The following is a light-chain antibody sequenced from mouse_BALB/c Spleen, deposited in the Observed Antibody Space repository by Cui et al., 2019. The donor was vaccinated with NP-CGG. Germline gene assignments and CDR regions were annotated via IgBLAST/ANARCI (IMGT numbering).Light chain of an antibody. CDR3: ALWYSNHWV. J-gene: IGLJ1*01. CDR2: GTN. Sequence: QAVLTQESALTTSPGETVTRTCRSNTGAVTTSNYANWVQEKPDHLFTGLIGGTNNRVPGVPARFSGSLIGDKAALTIIGAQTEDEAIYFCALWYSNHWVFGGGTKLTVL. V-gene: IGLV1*01. CDR1: TGAVTTSNY.